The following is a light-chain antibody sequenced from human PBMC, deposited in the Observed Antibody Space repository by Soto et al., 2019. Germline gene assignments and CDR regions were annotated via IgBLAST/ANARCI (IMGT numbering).Light chain of an antibody. CDR1: QSVSMNY. J-gene: IGKJ1*01. V-gene: IGKV3-20*01. CDR3: QQYGGSPRT. Sequence: EILLTQSPGRLSLSPGERATLSCRASQSVSMNYLAWYQQKLGQPPRLLIYGASSRATGIPDRFSGSGSGTDFTLTISRLEPEDFAVYYCQQYGGSPRTFGQGTKVDIK. CDR2: GAS.